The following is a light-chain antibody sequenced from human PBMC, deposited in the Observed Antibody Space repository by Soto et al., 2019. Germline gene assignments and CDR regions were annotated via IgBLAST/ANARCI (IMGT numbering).Light chain of an antibody. CDR1: QDIKDW. CDR2: AAS. CDR3: QQYNIYPLT. Sequence: QMTQSPSSLSASVGDRVTITCRASQDIKDWLAWYQQKPAKAPKSLISAASNLQPGVPSRFIGSGSGTEFTLTITSLQPEDSATYYCQQYNIYPLTFGGGTKVEIK. V-gene: IGKV1D-16*01. J-gene: IGKJ4*01.